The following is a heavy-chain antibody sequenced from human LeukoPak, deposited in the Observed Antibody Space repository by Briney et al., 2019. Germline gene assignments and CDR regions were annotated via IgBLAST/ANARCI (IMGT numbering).Heavy chain of an antibody. D-gene: IGHD2-2*01. J-gene: IGHJ4*02. Sequence: GGSLRLSCAASGFTFSSYSMNWVRQAPGKGLEWVSSISSSSSYIYYADSVKGRFTISRDNAKNSLYLQMNSLRAEDTAVYYCARGWPYCSSTSCLSTGVFGYWGQGTLVTVSS. CDR2: ISSSSSYI. V-gene: IGHV3-21*01. CDR1: GFTFSSYS. CDR3: ARGWPYCSSTSCLSTGVFGY.